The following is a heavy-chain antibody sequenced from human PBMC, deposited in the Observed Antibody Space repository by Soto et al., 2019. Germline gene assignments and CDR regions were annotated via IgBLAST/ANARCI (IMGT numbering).Heavy chain of an antibody. V-gene: IGHV3-30*18. Sequence: PGGAPGPSFSAPGVPFHSYCLPRGRQAPGPGIEWVALILYDGSNEYYADSVKGRFTISRDNSRNTLYLQMNSLRGEDTAVYFCAKDSWSQGRGVVIIQPFDYWGQGTLVTVSS. J-gene: IGHJ4*02. D-gene: IGHD3-3*01. CDR2: ILYDGSNE. CDR1: GVPFHSYC. CDR3: AKDSWSQGRGVVIIQPFDY.